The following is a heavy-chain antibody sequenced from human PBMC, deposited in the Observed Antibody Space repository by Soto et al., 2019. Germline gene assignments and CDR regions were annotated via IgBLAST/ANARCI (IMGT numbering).Heavy chain of an antibody. V-gene: IGHV1-18*01. CDR2: ISAYNGNT. J-gene: IGHJ4*02. D-gene: IGHD3-22*01. Sequence: GASVKVSCKASGYTFTNYGINWVRQAPGQGLEWMGWISAYNGNTNYAQKLQGRVTMTTDTSTTTAYMELRSLRSDDSAVYYCAKMGSSGYYSADYWGQGTLVTVSS. CDR3: AKMGSSGYYSADY. CDR1: GYTFTNYG.